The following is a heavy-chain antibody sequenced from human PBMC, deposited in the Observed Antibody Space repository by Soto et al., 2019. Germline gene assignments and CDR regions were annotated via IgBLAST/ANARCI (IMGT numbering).Heavy chain of an antibody. CDR1: GFTFSSYS. Sequence: EVQLVESGGGLVQPGGSLRLSCAASGFTFSSYSMNWVSQAPGKGLEWVSYISSSSSTIYYADSVKGRFTISRDNAKNSLYMQMNSLRAEDTAVYYGARKGFVGGWGLDYWGQGTLVTVSS. J-gene: IGHJ4*02. CDR3: ARKGFVGGWGLDY. D-gene: IGHD2-21*02. CDR2: ISSSSSTI. V-gene: IGHV3-48*01.